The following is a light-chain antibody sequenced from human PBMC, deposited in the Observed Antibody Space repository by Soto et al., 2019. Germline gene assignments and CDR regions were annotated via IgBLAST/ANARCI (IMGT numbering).Light chain of an antibody. CDR3: QQRNNYPPT. J-gene: IGKJ1*01. CDR1: QGIRND. Sequence: SVRGRSTIACRASQGIRNDLAWFQQKPGKAPKRLIYAASNMQSGVPSRFSGSGSGTDFTLTISSLQPEDFATYFCQQRNNYPPTFGQGTRVDIK. CDR2: AAS. V-gene: IGKV1-17*01.